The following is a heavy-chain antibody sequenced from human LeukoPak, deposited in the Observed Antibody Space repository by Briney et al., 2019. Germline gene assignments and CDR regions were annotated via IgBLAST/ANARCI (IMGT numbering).Heavy chain of an antibody. V-gene: IGHV4-34*01. Sequence: SETLSLTCAVYGGSFSGYYWSWIRQPPGKGLERIGEINHSGSTNYNPSLKSRVTISVDTSKNQFSLKLSSVTAADTAVYYCARGARITIFGVVISYWYFDLWGRGTLVTVSS. CDR1: GGSFSGYY. CDR2: INHSGST. J-gene: IGHJ2*01. D-gene: IGHD3-3*01. CDR3: ARGARITIFGVVISYWYFDL.